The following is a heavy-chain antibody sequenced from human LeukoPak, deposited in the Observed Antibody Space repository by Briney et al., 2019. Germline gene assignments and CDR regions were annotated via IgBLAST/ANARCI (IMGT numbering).Heavy chain of an antibody. Sequence: GASVKVSCKASGYTFTGYYMHWVRQAPGQGLEWMGWINPNSGGTNYAQKSQGRVTMTRDTSISTAYMELSRLRSDDTAVYYCARESRYGSGSYWFDPWGQGTLVTVSS. CDR2: INPNSGGT. J-gene: IGHJ5*02. CDR3: ARESRYGSGSYWFDP. CDR1: GYTFTGYY. D-gene: IGHD3-10*01. V-gene: IGHV1-2*02.